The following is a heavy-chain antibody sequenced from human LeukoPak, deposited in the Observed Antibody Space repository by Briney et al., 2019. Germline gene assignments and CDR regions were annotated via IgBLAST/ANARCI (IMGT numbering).Heavy chain of an antibody. V-gene: IGHV4-30-2*01. Sequence: SETLSLTCAVSGGSISSGGYSWSWIRQPPGKGLEWIGYIYHSGSTYYNPSLKSRVTISVDRSKNQFSLKLSSVTAADTAVNYCAREGNWFDPWGQGTLVTVSS. CDR2: IYHSGST. CDR1: GGSISSGGYS. J-gene: IGHJ5*02. CDR3: AREGNWFDP.